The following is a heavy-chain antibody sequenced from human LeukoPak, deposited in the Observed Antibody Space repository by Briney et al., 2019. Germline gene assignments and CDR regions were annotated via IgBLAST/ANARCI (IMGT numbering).Heavy chain of an antibody. V-gene: IGHV4-39*01. CDR2: IYYSGST. J-gene: IGHJ4*02. Sequence: KASETLSLTCTVSGGSISSSSYYWGWIRQPPGKGLEWIGSIYYSGSTYYNPSLKSRVTISVDTSKNQFSLKLSSVTAADTAVYYCARARAPRGYNYVSFDYWGQGTLVTVSS. D-gene: IGHD5-24*01. CDR3: ARARAPRGYNYVSFDY. CDR1: GGSISSSSYY.